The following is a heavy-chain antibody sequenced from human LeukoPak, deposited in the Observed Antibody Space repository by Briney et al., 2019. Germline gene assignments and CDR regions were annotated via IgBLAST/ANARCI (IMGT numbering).Heavy chain of an antibody. Sequence: ASVWVSCKASGYTFTDYYMHWVRQAPGQGLEWMGWINPNSGGTNYAQKFQGRVTMTRDTSISTAYMELSRLRSDDTAVYYCARWDPTYDIAAYGTSNYCWGQRILVSVSS. V-gene: IGHV1-2*02. J-gene: IGHJ4*02. D-gene: IGHD6-13*01. CDR2: INPNSGGT. CDR1: GYTFTDYY. CDR3: ARWDPTYDIAAYGTSNYC.